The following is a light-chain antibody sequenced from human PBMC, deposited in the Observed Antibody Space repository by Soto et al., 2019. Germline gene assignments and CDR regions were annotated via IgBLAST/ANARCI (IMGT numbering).Light chain of an antibody. J-gene: IGKJ1*01. Sequence: DTQRTQSPSTLSASVGDRVTISCRASQSISSWLAWYQQKPGKAPKLLIYKASTLESGVPSRFSGSGSGTEFTLTISSLQSDDSATYYCQQYNSYSWTFGQGTKVDIK. V-gene: IGKV1-5*03. CDR3: QQYNSYSWT. CDR1: QSISSW. CDR2: KAS.